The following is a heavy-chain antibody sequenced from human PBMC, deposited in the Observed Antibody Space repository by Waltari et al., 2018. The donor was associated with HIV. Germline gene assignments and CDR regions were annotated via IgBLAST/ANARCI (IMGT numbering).Heavy chain of an antibody. D-gene: IGHD3-22*01. Sequence: VQLQESGPGLAKPSATLSPPCTVSGGSIGSYYWSWLRRPPGKGLEWIWYIPYSGSTKFNPSLKSRVSTSVDTSNNQFSLKLTSVTPADTAVYYCARWATYYDGFDIWGQGTMVTVSS. CDR2: IPYSGST. J-gene: IGHJ3*02. CDR3: ARWATYYDGFDI. CDR1: GGSIGSYY. V-gene: IGHV4-59*01.